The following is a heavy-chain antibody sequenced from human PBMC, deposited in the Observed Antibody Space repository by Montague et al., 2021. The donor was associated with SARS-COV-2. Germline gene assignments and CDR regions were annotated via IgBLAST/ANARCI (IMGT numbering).Heavy chain of an antibody. Sequence: SLRLSCAASGFTFSDYFVNWVRQAPGKGLEYVSSISPSGGTTAYANSVKGRFTISRDNSKNTLYLQMGSLRAEDMAVYFCVRRDRGAYYTLDYWGQGTLVTVSS. CDR3: VRRDRGAYYTLDY. CDR2: ISPSGGTT. J-gene: IGHJ4*02. V-gene: IGHV3-64*01. D-gene: IGHD3-3*01. CDR1: GFTFSDYF.